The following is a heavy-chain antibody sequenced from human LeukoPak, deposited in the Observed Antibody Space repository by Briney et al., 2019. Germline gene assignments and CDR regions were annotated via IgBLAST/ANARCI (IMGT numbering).Heavy chain of an antibody. D-gene: IGHD4-17*01. CDR2: ISGSGGST. J-gene: IGHJ6*03. Sequence: GGSLRLSCAASGFTFSSYAMSWVRQAPGKGLEWVSGISGSGGSTYYADSVKGRFTISRDNSKNTLYLQMNSLRAEDTAVYYCARDCGDDYGDYYYYMDVWGKGTTVTVSS. CDR3: ARDCGDDYGDYYYYMDV. CDR1: GFTFSSYA. V-gene: IGHV3-23*01.